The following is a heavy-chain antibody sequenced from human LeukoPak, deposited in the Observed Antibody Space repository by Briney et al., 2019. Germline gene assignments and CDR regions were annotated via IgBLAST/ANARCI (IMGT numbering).Heavy chain of an antibody. CDR3: ARVPGSTVTTPLDY. J-gene: IGHJ4*01. CDR1: GFTFDDYG. D-gene: IGHD4-11*01. V-gene: IGHV3-20*04. Sequence: GGSLRLSCAASGFTFDDYGMSGVRQAPGKGLEGVSGINWNGGSKGYADSVKGRFTISRDNAKNSLYLQMNSLRAEDTALYYCARVPGSTVTTPLDYRGHGTLVTVSS. CDR2: INWNGGSK.